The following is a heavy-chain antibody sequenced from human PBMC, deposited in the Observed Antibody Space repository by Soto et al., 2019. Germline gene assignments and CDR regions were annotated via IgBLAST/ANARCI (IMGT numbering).Heavy chain of an antibody. CDR2: IDYSGST. CDR3: SLVGATKGFDY. J-gene: IGHJ4*02. D-gene: IGHD1-26*01. Sequence: QVQLQESGPGLVKPSQTLSLTCPVSGGSISSGGYYWSWIRQHPGKGLEWIGDIDYSGSTYYNPSRKSRVTISADTSKNQFSLKLSAVTAADTAVYYCSLVGATKGFDYWGQGTLVTVSS. V-gene: IGHV4-31*03. CDR1: GGSISSGGYY.